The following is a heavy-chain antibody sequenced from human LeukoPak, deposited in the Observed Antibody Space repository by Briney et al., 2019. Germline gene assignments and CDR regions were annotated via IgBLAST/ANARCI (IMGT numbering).Heavy chain of an antibody. CDR3: AREIRWASDY. J-gene: IGHJ4*02. D-gene: IGHD4-23*01. Sequence: PGGSLRLSCAASGFTFSSYGMDRVRQAPGKGLEYVSGITSNGGTSYYGNSVKGRFAISRDNSKDTLYLQMGSLRSEDMAVYYCAREIRWASDYWGQGTLVTVAS. CDR1: GFTFSSYG. V-gene: IGHV3-64*01. CDR2: ITSNGGTS.